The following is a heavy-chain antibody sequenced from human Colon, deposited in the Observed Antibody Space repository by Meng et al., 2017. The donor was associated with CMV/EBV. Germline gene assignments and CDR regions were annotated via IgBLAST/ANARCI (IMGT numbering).Heavy chain of an antibody. Sequence: GESLKISCAASGFTFSSYSMNWVRQAPGKGLEWVSYISSSATSLFYADSVRGRFTISRDNAKNSLDLQMNSLGAEDTAVYYCARIWDDFWSGYRHYFYAVDVWGQGTAVTVSS. CDR1: GFTFSSYS. V-gene: IGHV3-48*04. CDR3: ARIWDDFWSGYRHYFYAVDV. J-gene: IGHJ6*02. D-gene: IGHD3-3*01. CDR2: ISSSATSL.